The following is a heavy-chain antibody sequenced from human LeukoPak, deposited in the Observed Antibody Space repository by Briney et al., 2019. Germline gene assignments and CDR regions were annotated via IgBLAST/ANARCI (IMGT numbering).Heavy chain of an antibody. CDR1: GFIFSDYA. V-gene: IGHV3-23*01. CDR3: AKDEGRGYHPFDP. J-gene: IGHJ5*02. D-gene: IGHD3-10*01. Sequence: PGGSLRLSCAATGFIFSDYAMSWVRQAPGKGLEWVSDISSSGGSTHYIDSVKGRFTVSRDNSKNTLYLQMNSLRAEDTAVYYCAKDEGRGYHPFDPWGQGTLVTVSS. CDR2: ISSSGGST.